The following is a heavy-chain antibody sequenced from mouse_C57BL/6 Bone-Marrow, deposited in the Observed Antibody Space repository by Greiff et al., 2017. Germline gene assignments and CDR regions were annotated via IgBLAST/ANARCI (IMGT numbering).Heavy chain of an antibody. CDR1: GYTFTSYW. Sequence: VQLQQPGAELVKPGASVKLSCKASGYTFTSYWMQWVKQRPGQGLEWIGEIDPSDSYTNYNQKFKGKATLTVDTSSSTAYMQLSRLTSEDSAVYYCAREIYGNYAYWYFDVWGTGTTVTVSA. V-gene: IGHV1-50*01. D-gene: IGHD2-1*01. CDR2: IDPSDSYT. J-gene: IGHJ1*03. CDR3: AREIYGNYAYWYFDV.